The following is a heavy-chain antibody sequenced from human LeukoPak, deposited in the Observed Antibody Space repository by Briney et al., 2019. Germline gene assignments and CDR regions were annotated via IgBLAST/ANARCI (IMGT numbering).Heavy chain of an antibody. CDR1: GYTFTSYY. D-gene: IGHD3-10*01. V-gene: IGHV1-46*01. CDR3: AVLWFGELSSLSFDY. Sequence: GASVKVSCKASGYTFTSYYMHWVRQAPGQGLEWMGIINPSGGSTSYAQKFQGRVTMTRDTSTSTVYMELSSLRSEDTAVYYCAVLWFGELSSLSFDYWGQGTLVTVSS. J-gene: IGHJ4*02. CDR2: INPSGGST.